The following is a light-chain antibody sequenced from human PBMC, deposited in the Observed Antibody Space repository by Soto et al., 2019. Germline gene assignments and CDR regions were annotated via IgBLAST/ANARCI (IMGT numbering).Light chain of an antibody. J-gene: IGKJ3*01. CDR1: QSVGSNY. V-gene: IGKV3-20*01. Sequence: IVLTQSPGTLSLSPGERATLYCRASQSVGSNYLAWYQQKPGQAPRVLIYGASSRATGIPDRFSGSGSGADFPLTISRLEREEFAVCYCQQYTTSPFTCGPGTKVDIK. CDR3: QQYTTSPFT. CDR2: GAS.